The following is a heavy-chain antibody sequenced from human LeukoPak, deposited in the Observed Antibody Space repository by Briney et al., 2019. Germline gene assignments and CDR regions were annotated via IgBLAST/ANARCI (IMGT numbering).Heavy chain of an antibody. Sequence: GASVKVSCKASAYTFTGYYMHWLRQAPGQGLEWMGWINPNSGGTNYAQKFRGRVTMTRDTSISTAYMELSRLTSDDTAVYFCARDPEAGAFDLWGQGTLVTVSS. V-gene: IGHV1-2*02. CDR3: ARDPEAGAFDL. D-gene: IGHD6-13*01. J-gene: IGHJ4*02. CDR2: INPNSGGT. CDR1: AYTFTGYY.